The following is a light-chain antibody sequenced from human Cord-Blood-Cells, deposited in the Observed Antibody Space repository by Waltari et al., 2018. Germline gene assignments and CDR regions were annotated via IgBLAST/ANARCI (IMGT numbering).Light chain of an antibody. CDR1: SSDVGGYNY. Sequence: QSALTQPASVSGSPGQSITISCTGTSSDVGGYNYVSWYQQHPGKAPKLMIYDVSKRPSGVSNRFSGYKSGNTASLTISGLQAEDEADYYCSSYTSSSTFGVFGGGTKLTVL. J-gene: IGLJ3*02. CDR3: SSYTSSSTFGV. V-gene: IGLV2-14*01. CDR2: DVS.